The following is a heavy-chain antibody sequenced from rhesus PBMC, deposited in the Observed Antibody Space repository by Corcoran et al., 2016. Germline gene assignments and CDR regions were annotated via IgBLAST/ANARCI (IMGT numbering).Heavy chain of an antibody. CDR2: IDSSGST. V-gene: IGHV4S11*01. CDR1: GGSIRRSY. J-gene: IGHJ2*01. Sequence: QVQLQESGPGLVKPSATLSLTCAVSGGSIRRSYWSWIRQDPGKGLEGIGRIDSSGSTYYNPSLQSRVTLSVDTSKNQFSLKLTSVTAADTAVYYCARRGSGWVGYFDLWGPGTPITISS. CDR3: ARRGSGWVGYFDL. D-gene: IGHD6-31*01.